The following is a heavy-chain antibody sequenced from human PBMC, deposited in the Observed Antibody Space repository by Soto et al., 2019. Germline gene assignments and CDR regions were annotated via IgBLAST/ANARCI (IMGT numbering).Heavy chain of an antibody. CDR3: TKYTYTSRYSYFGMDV. CDR2: IRSKAYGETA. V-gene: IGHV3-49*03. CDR1: GFNFRDYA. D-gene: IGHD2-15*01. J-gene: IGHJ6*02. Sequence: GGSLRLSCTFSGFNFRDYAMSWSRQAPGKGLEWVGVIRSKAYGETADYAASVKGRFTIYRDDSKSTAYLQMSSLQTEDTGVYYCTKYTYTSRYSYFGMDVWGHGTTVTVSS.